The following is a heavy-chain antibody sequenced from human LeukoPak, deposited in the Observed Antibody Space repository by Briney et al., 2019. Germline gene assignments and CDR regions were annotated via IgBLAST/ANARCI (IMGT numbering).Heavy chain of an antibody. CDR3: ATGPSPAAGTDY. J-gene: IGHJ4*02. CDR1: GYTFTSYY. Sequence: ASVKVSCKASGYTFTSYYMHWVRQAPGQGLEWMGWINPNSGGTNYAQKFQGRVTVTRDTSISTAYMELSRLRSDDTAVYYCATGPSPAAGTDYWGQGTLVTVSS. D-gene: IGHD6-13*01. CDR2: INPNSGGT. V-gene: IGHV1-2*02.